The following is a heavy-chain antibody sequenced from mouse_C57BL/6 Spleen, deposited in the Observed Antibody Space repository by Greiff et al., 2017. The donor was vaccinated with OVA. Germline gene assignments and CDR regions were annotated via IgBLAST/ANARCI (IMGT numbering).Heavy chain of an antibody. Sequence: EVQLQESGPGLVKPSQSLSLTCSVTGYSITSGYYWNWIRQFPGNKLEWMGYISYDGSNNYNPSLKNRISITRDTSKNQFFLKLNSVTTEDTATYYCARGDYYGSSLPLDYWGQGTTLTVSS. J-gene: IGHJ2*01. D-gene: IGHD1-1*01. V-gene: IGHV3-6*01. CDR2: ISYDGSN. CDR3: ARGDYYGSSLPLDY. CDR1: GYSITSGYY.